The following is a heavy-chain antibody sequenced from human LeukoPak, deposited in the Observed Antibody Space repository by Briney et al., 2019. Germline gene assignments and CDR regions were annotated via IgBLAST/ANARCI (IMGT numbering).Heavy chain of an antibody. J-gene: IGHJ4*02. CDR3: ARDKLTGDSYLDN. D-gene: IGHD7-27*01. Sequence: GGSLRLSCAASGFTFSSYWMTWVRQAPGKGLEWVANIKQDGNEKYYVDSVKGRFTISRDNAKNSLYLQLNSLRAEDTAVYYCARDKLTGDSYLDNCGQGTLVTVSS. CDR1: GFTFSSYW. V-gene: IGHV3-7*05. CDR2: IKQDGNEK.